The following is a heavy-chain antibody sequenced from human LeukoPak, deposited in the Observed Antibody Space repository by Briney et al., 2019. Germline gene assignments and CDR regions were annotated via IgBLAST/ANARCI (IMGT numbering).Heavy chain of an antibody. V-gene: IGHV3-43*02. CDR3: ARDRMSRAPTYFHH. CDR2: VSGDGGRT. Sequence: QSGGSLRLSCAASGFTLDEIGMGWVRHAPGKGMEWVSFVSGDGGRTEYAECVKGRFTISRDNRKNSLYLQMDSLTAEDTAFYFCARDRMSRAPTYFHHWGQGTLVTVSA. D-gene: IGHD2-2*01. J-gene: IGHJ1*01. CDR1: GFTLDEIG.